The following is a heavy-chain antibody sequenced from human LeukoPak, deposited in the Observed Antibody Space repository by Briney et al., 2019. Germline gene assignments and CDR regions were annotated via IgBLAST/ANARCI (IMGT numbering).Heavy chain of an antibody. D-gene: IGHD3-10*01. CDR2: ISAYNGST. V-gene: IGHV1-18*01. J-gene: IGHJ3*02. Sequence: GASVKVSCKASDFSFTSYGMSWVRQAPGQGLEWMGWISAYNGSTKYAQKLQGRVTMTTDTSTGTAYMELTRLRSDDTAVYYCARVWFGRDDAFDIWGQGTMVTVSS. CDR1: DFSFTSYG. CDR3: ARVWFGRDDAFDI.